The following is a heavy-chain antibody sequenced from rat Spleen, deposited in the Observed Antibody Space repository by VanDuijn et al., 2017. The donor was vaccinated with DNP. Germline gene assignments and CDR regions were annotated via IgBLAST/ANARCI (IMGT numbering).Heavy chain of an antibody. D-gene: IGHD5-1*01. CDR1: GFTFSNYG. V-gene: IGHV5S13*01. J-gene: IGHJ2*01. Sequence: EVQLVESGGGLVQPGRSLKLSCAASGFTFSNYGMAWVRQAPTKGLEWVASINTDGGTTYYPDSVKGRFTISRDNAENTVYLQMNSLRSEDTATYYCAKSSNWESWGQGVMVTVSS. CDR3: AKSSNWES. CDR2: INTDGGTT.